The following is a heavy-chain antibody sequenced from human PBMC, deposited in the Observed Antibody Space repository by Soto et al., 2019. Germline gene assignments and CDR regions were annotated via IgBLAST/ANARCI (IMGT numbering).Heavy chain of an antibody. CDR2: IKTSAGGGAT. V-gene: IGHV3-15*07. CDR1: GFSFNEAW. CDR3: TTGSVEGI. Sequence: EVQLVESAGGLVKPGGSLRLSCVASGFSFNEAWMNWVRQAPGEGLEWVGRIKTSAGGGATDYAAPVQGIFTISRDDSKNALYLHMNSLSTEDTAIYYCTTGSVEGIWVQGTTVTVSS. D-gene: IGHD2-15*01. J-gene: IGHJ6*02.